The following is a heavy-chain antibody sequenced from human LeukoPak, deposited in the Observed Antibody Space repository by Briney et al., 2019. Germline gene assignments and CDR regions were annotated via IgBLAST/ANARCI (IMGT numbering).Heavy chain of an antibody. CDR1: GGTFSSYA. J-gene: IGHJ4*02. D-gene: IGHD2-2*01. CDR2: IIPIFGTA. Sequence: SVKVSCKASGGTFSSYAISWVRQAPGQGLEWMGGIIPIFGTANYAQKFQGRVTITADESTSTAYMELSSLRSEDTAVYYCARETVRYCSSTSCRPPLYSGYDPLDYWGQGTLVTVSS. V-gene: IGHV1-69*13. CDR3: ARETVRYCSSTSCRPPLYSGYDPLDY.